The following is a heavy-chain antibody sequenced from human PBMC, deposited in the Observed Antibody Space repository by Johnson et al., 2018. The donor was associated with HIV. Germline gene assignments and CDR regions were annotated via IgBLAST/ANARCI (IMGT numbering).Heavy chain of an antibody. CDR1: GFDFSIYA. J-gene: IGHJ3*02. D-gene: IGHD3-22*01. Sequence: EVQLVESGGGLVQPGGSLRLSCAASGFDFSIYAMNWVRQAPGKGLEWVSGITDRSDTIYYADSVKGRFTISRDNAKNSLYLQMNSLRAEDTAVYYCARDTYYYDSSGYLDAFDIWGQGTMVTVSS. CDR2: ITDRSDTI. CDR3: ARDTYYYDSSGYLDAFDI. V-gene: IGHV3-48*04.